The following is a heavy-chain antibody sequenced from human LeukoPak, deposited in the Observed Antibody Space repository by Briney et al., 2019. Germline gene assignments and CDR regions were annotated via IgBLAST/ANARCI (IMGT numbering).Heavy chain of an antibody. CDR3: ARDRGGYNQGWFDP. V-gene: IGHV4-39*02. D-gene: IGHD5-24*01. CDR2: IYYSGST. Sequence: PSETLSLTCTVSGGSISSSSYYWGWIRQPPGKGLEWIGSIYYSGSTYYNPSLKSRFTISVDTSKNQFSLKLSSVTAADTAVYYCARDRGGYNQGWFDPWGQGTLVTVSS. CDR1: GGSISSSSYY. J-gene: IGHJ5*02.